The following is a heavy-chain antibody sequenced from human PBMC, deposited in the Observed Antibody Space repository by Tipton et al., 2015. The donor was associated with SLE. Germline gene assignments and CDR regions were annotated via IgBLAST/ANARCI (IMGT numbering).Heavy chain of an antibody. CDR3: ARDLWTGDFGRFDP. J-gene: IGHJ5*02. D-gene: IGHD2-21*02. CDR1: GGSISSGSYY. V-gene: IGHV4-61*09. Sequence: TLSLTCTVSGGSISSGSYYWRWFRQPAGKGLEWIGHIYNSGSTNYNPSLKSRVTISVDTSKNQFSLKLSSVTAADTALYYCARDLWTGDFGRFDPWGQGTLVTVSS. CDR2: IYNSGST.